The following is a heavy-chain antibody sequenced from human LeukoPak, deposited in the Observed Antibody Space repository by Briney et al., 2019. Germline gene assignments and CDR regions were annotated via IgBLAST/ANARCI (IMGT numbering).Heavy chain of an antibody. CDR1: GGSISSGSYY. J-gene: IGHJ4*02. CDR3: ASLSGYDPNDY. CDR2: IYTSGST. V-gene: IGHV4-61*02. D-gene: IGHD5-12*01. Sequence: PSETLSLTCTVSGGSISSGSYYWSWIRQPAGKGLEWIGRIYTSGSTNYNPSLKSRVTISVDTSKNQFSLKLSSVTAADTAVYYCASLSGYDPNDYWGQGTLVTVSS.